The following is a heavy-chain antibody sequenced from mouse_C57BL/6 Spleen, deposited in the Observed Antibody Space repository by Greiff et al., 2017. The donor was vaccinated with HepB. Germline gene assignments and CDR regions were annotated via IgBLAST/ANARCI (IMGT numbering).Heavy chain of an antibody. D-gene: IGHD1-1*01. Sequence: DVQLVESGGGLVQPGGSLSLSCAASGFTFTDYYMSWVRQPPGKALEWLGFIRNKANGYTTEYSASVKGRFTISRDNSQSILYLQMNALRAEDSATYYCARSYGSSYYYAMDYWGQGTSVTVSS. V-gene: IGHV7-3*01. CDR2: IRNKANGYTT. CDR1: GFTFTDYY. J-gene: IGHJ4*01. CDR3: ARSYGSSYYYAMDY.